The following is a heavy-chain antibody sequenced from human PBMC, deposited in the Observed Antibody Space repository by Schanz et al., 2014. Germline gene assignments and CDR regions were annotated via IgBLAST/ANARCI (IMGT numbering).Heavy chain of an antibody. CDR2: IVPIAGIT. V-gene: IGHV1-69*04. J-gene: IGHJ3*02. Sequence: QGQLAQSGPEVKEPGASVKVSCKASGGTFSSFGINWVRQAPGQGLEWMGRIVPIAGITNYAQRFQGRVTFTADKSTSTAYMELSSLRYEDTALYYCARGTMPGTFDIWGQGTMVTVSS. CDR1: GGTFSSFG. CDR3: ARGTMPGTFDI. D-gene: IGHD2-2*01.